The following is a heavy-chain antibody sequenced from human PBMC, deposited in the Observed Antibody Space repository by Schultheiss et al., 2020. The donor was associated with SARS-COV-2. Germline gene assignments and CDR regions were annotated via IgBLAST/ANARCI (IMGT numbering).Heavy chain of an antibody. J-gene: IGHJ6*02. CDR2: ISWDGGST. CDR3: AKGAAAGYYYYGMDV. V-gene: IGHV3-43D*04. Sequence: GGSLRLSCAASGFTFDDYAMHWVRQAPGKGLEWVSLISWDGGSTYYADSVKGRFTISRDNSKNSLYLQMNSLRAEDTALYYCAKGAAAGYYYYGMDVWGQGTTVTVSS. D-gene: IGHD6-13*01. CDR1: GFTFDDYA.